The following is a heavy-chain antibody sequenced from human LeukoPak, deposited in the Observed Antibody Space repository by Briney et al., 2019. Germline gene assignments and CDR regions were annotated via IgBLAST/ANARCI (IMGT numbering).Heavy chain of an antibody. V-gene: IGHV4-34*01. J-gene: IGHJ6*03. CDR1: GGSFSGYY. CDR2: INHSGST. Sequence: PSETLPLTCAVYGGSFSGYYWSWIRQPPGKGLEWIGEINHSGSTNYNPSLKSRVTISVDTSKNQFSLKLSSVTAADTAVYYCAREGAAGNYYYYYMDVWGKGTTVTVSS. CDR3: AREGAAGNYYYYYMDV. D-gene: IGHD6-13*01.